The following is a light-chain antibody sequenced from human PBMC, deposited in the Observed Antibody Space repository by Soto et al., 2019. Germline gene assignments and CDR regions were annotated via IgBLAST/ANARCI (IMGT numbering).Light chain of an antibody. J-gene: IGLJ2*01. V-gene: IGLV1-40*01. CDR1: YSNIGTGYD. CDR2: DDT. CDR3: QSYDSSLSAVV. Sequence: QSVLTQPPSVSGAPGQRVTISCTGTYSNIGTGYDVHWYRQFPGTAPKLLIYDDTNRPSGVPDRFSGSKSGSSASLAITGLQAEDEADYYCQSYDSSLSAVVFGGGTKLTVL.